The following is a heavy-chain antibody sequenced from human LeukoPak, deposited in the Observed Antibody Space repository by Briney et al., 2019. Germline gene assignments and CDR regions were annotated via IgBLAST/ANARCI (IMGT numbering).Heavy chain of an antibody. V-gene: IGHV3-21*01. CDR3: ARDLIRDYSNYPKENWFDP. CDR2: ISSSSSYI. J-gene: IGHJ5*02. CDR1: GFTFSSYS. Sequence: GSLRLSCAASGFTFSSYSMNWVRQAPGKGLEWVSSISSSSSYIYYADSVKGRFTISRDNAKNSLYLQMNSLRAEDTAVYYCARDLIRDYSNYPKENWFDPWGQGTLVTVSS. D-gene: IGHD4-11*01.